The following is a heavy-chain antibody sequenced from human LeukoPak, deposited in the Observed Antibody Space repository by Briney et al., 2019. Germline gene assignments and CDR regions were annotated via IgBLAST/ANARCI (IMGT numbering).Heavy chain of an antibody. D-gene: IGHD6-13*01. V-gene: IGHV3-66*01. CDR2: IYSGGST. CDR3: ARFIAAAGQRAFDY. J-gene: IGHJ4*02. Sequence: GGSLRLSCVASGFTISSNYMSWVRRAPGKGLEWVSVIYSGGSTYYANSVKGRFTISRDTSKNTLYLQMNSLRAEDTAVYYCARFIAAAGQRAFDYWGQGTLVTVSS. CDR1: GFTISSNY.